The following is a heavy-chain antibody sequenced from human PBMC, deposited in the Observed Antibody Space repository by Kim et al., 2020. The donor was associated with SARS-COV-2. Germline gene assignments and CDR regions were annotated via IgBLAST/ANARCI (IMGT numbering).Heavy chain of an antibody. CDR3: ADYTAGTSGCRASDI. D-gene: IGHD5-18*01. CDR2: ISSGGGST. J-gene: IGHJ3*02. V-gene: IGHV3-23*01. Sequence: GGSLRLSCAASGFTFSTYAMTWIRQTPGKGLEWVSTISSGGGSTYYADSVKGRFSISRDNSKNTLYLEMSSLRAEDTAIYYCADYTAGTSGCRASDIWGQGTMVTVSP. CDR1: GFTFSTYA.